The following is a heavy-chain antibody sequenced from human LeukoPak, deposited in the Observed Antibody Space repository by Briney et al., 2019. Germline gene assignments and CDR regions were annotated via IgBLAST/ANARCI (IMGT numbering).Heavy chain of an antibody. Sequence: PSETLSLTCTVSGASITNYYWSWIRQPPGKGLEWIGYIYYSGSTGYNPSLKSRVTLSVDTSKNQFSLKLSSVTAADTAVYYCARALTYSGSDYWGRGTLVTVSS. CDR2: IYYSGST. CDR1: GASITNYY. CDR3: ARALTYSGSDY. V-gene: IGHV4-59*08. J-gene: IGHJ4*02. D-gene: IGHD1-26*01.